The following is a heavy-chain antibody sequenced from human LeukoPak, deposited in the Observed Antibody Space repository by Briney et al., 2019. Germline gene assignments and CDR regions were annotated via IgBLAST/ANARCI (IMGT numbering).Heavy chain of an antibody. D-gene: IGHD3-16*01. V-gene: IGHV4-39*07. CDR3: ARGPFGFGGYYFDF. CDR2: IYYSGST. Sequence: PSETLSLTCIVSGGSISSSTYYWGWIRQPPGKGLEWIGSIYYSGSTYYNPSLKSRVTISVDTSKTQFSLKLSSVTAADTAVYYCARGPFGFGGYYFDFWGQGTLVTVSS. J-gene: IGHJ4*02. CDR1: GGSISSSTYY.